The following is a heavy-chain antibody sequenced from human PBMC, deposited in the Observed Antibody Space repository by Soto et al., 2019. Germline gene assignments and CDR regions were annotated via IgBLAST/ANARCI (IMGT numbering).Heavy chain of an antibody. J-gene: IGHJ4*02. CDR2: IYYTGST. CDR1: GGSIRSYY. Sequence: SETLPLTCTVSGGSIRSYYWTWIRQPPGKEPEWIAYIYYTGSTSYNPSLKSRVTISLDTSKNQFSLNLSSVTAADTAVYYCASHQRYCMGGSVYALDSWGKGTLDPVSS. V-gene: IGHV4-59*08. CDR3: ASHQRYCMGGSVYALDS. D-gene: IGHD2-15*01.